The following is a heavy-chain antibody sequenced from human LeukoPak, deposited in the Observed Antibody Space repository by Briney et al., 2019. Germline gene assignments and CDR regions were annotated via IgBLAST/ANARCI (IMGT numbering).Heavy chain of an antibody. CDR1: GYSISSGYY. CDR2: IYHSGST. J-gene: IGHJ5*02. Sequence: PSETLSLTCTVSGYSISSGYYWGWIRQPPGKGLEWIGSIYHSGSTYYNPSLKSRVTISVDTSKNQFSLKLSSVTAADTAVYYCARVGSSQENTLRPSYNWFDPGGQGTLVTVSS. V-gene: IGHV4-38-2*02. D-gene: IGHD6-13*01. CDR3: ARVGSSQENTLRPSYNWFDP.